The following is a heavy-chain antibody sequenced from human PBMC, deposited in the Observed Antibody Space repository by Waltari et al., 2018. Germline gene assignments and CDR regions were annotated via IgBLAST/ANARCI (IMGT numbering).Heavy chain of an antibody. V-gene: IGHV1-69*08. Sequence: QVQLVQSGAEVKKPGSSVKVSCKASGCTFSSYAISWVRPAPGQGLEWMGRSFPSFGTANNAQKFQGRVTINADKSTSTDYMELSSLRSEDTAVYYWARDRSNCNYGYYYYYGMDVWGQGTTVTVSS. CDR3: ARDRSNCNYGYYYYYGMDV. CDR2: SFPSFGTA. CDR1: GCTFSSYA. D-gene: IGHD1-7*01. J-gene: IGHJ6*02.